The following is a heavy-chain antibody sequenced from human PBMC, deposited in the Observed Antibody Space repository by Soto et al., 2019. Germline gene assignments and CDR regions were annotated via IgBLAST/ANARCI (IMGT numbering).Heavy chain of an antibody. Sequence: TGGSLRLSCAASGFTFSSYSMNWVRQAPGKGLEWVSSISSSSSYIYYADSVKGRFTISRDNAKNSLYLQMNSLRAEDTAVYYCARALLPPAGPYYYYYGMDVWGQGTTVTVSS. V-gene: IGHV3-21*01. CDR3: ARALLPPAGPYYYYYGMDV. CDR2: ISSSSSYI. CDR1: GFTFSSYS. J-gene: IGHJ6*02.